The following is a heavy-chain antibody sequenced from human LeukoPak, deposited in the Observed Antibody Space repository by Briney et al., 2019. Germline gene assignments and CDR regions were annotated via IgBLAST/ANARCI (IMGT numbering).Heavy chain of an antibody. D-gene: IGHD3-22*01. CDR3: AKDPTDFDSSGQTYFDY. V-gene: IGHV3-23*01. J-gene: IGHJ4*02. CDR2: ISGSGGST. CDR1: GFTFSSYA. Sequence: GGSLRLSCAASGFTFSSYAMSGVREAPGKGREGVSAISGSGGSTYYADSVKRRFTIHRDNYKNTLYLQMNSLRAEDTAVYYCAKDPTDFDSSGQTYFDYWGQGTLVTVSS.